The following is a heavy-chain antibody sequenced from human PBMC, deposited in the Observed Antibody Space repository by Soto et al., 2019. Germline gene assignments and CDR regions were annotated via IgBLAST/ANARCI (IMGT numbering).Heavy chain of an antibody. CDR2: IIPIFGTA. Sequence: GASVKGSCKASGGTFSSYAISWVRQAPGQGLEWMGGIIPIFGTANYAQKFQGRVTITADESTSTAYMELSSLRSEDTAVYYCARGGDQIAAAAAYYYYYYGMDVWGQGTTVTVSS. CDR1: GGTFSSYA. V-gene: IGHV1-69*13. J-gene: IGHJ6*02. D-gene: IGHD6-13*01. CDR3: ARGGDQIAAAAAYYYYYYGMDV.